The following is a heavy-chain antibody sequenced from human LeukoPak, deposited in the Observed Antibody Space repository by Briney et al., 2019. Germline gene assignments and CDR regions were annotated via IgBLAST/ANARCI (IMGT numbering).Heavy chain of an antibody. Sequence: SETLSLTCTISGGSISSYYWSWIRQPPGKGLEWLGYIYYSGSTNYNPSLKSRVTISVDTSKTQFSLKLSSVTAADTAVYYCARELSRGSYPTLDYWGQGTLVTVSS. J-gene: IGHJ4*02. CDR3: ARELSRGSYPTLDY. CDR2: IYYSGST. CDR1: GGSISSYY. V-gene: IGHV4-59*12. D-gene: IGHD1-26*01.